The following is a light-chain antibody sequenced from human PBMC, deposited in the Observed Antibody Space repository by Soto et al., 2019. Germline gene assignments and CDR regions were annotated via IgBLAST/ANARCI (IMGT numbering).Light chain of an antibody. J-gene: IGLJ2*01. CDR3: AAWDDSLNGLV. CDR1: SSNIGSNT. Sequence: QLVLTQPPSASGTPGQRVTISCSGSSSNIGSNTVNWYQQLPGTAPQLLIYSNNQRPSGVPDRFSGSKSGTSASLAISGLQSEDEADYYCAAWDDSLNGLVFGGGTKLTVL. V-gene: IGLV1-44*01. CDR2: SNN.